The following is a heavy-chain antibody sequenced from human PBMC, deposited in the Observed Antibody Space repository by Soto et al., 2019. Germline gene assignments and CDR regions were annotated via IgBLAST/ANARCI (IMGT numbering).Heavy chain of an antibody. CDR2: IYYSGST. D-gene: IGHD3-3*01. Sequence: PSETMSLTCTVSGGSISSSSYYWGWIRQPPGKGLEWIGSIYYSGSTYYNPSLKSRVTISVDTSKNQFSLKLSSVTAADTAVYYCASEPVFWSGYYAGGFEYWGQGDLVTVS. CDR3: ASEPVFWSGYYAGGFEY. J-gene: IGHJ4*02. CDR1: GGSISSSSYY. V-gene: IGHV4-39*01.